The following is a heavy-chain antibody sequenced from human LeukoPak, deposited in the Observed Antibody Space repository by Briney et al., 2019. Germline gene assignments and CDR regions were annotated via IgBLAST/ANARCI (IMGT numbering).Heavy chain of an antibody. J-gene: IGHJ6*03. CDR2: ISNEASTQ. CDR1: GFTFSNYG. D-gene: IGHD3-22*01. CDR3: ARVLKFYDSIYDYYYYMDV. V-gene: IGHV3-30*03. Sequence: GGSLTLSCAASGFTFSNYGMHWVRQAPGEGLEWVAVISNEASTQYYADSVKGRFTISRDNSKNILYLQMNSLRAEDTALYYCARVLKFYDSIYDYYYYMDVWGKGTTVTVSS.